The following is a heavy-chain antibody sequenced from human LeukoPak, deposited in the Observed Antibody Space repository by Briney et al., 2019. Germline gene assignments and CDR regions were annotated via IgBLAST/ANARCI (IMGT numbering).Heavy chain of an antibody. CDR2: IRSKACGGTT. J-gene: IGHJ6*02. D-gene: IGHD2-2*02. V-gene: IGHV3-49*03. CDR1: GFTFGDYA. CDR3: TRELPAAISLYGMDV. Sequence: PGGSLRLSCTASGFTFGDYAMSWFRQAPGKGLEWVGFIRSKACGGTTEYAASVKGRFTISRDDSKSIAYLQMNSLKTEDTAVYYCTRELPAAISLYGMDVWGQGTTVTVSS.